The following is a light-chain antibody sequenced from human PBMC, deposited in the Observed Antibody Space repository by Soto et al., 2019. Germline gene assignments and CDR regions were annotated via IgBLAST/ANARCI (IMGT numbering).Light chain of an antibody. J-gene: IGLJ1*01. V-gene: IGLV3-16*01. CDR1: ALPKKY. CDR3: LSADSSGTYQGV. Sequence: SYELTQPPSVSVSLGQMARITCSGEALPKKYAYWYQQKPGQFPVLVIYKDSERPSGIPERFSGSSSGTIVTLTISGVQAEDEADYYCLSADSSGTYQGVFGTGTKVTVL. CDR2: KDS.